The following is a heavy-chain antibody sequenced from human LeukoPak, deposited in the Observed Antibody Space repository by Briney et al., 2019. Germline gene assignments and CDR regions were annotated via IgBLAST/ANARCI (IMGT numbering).Heavy chain of an antibody. D-gene: IGHD3-22*01. Sequence: PGGSLRLSCAASGFTFSDLYMDWVRQAPGKGLEWVGRTRNKPNSYTTEYAASVKGRFTISRDDSKNSLFLQMNGLKTEDTAVYYCVRDFYKSSGSTYYFDYWGQGTLVTVSS. CDR1: GFTFSDLY. CDR2: TRNKPNSYTT. CDR3: VRDFYKSSGSTYYFDY. J-gene: IGHJ4*02. V-gene: IGHV3-72*01.